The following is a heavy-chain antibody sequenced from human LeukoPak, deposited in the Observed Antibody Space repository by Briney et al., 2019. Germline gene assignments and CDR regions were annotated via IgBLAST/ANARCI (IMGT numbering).Heavy chain of an antibody. CDR1: GFIFSDFA. V-gene: IGHV3-73*01. J-gene: IGHJ4*02. CDR2: IRTKVDSYAT. CDR3: ARPSSGFHF. Sequence: AGGSLKLSCAASGFIFSDFAMHWVRQASGKGLEWVGRIRTKVDSYATTYAAPVKGRFTVSRDDSKNTAYLEMNSLKSEDTAVYYCARPSSGFHFWGQGTLVTVSS. D-gene: IGHD3-22*01.